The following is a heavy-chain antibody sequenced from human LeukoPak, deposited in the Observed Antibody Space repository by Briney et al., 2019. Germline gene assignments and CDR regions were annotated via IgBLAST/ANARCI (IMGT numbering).Heavy chain of an antibody. Sequence: GESLKISCKASGYTFNKNYIAWVRQVSGKGLEWMGIIYPGDSDTRYSPSFQGHVTTSADESISTAFLQWSSVEATDSAMYYCVRGNQKYGDYVRDWGQGTLVTISS. CDR3: VRGNQKYGDYVRD. J-gene: IGHJ4*02. V-gene: IGHV5-51*01. D-gene: IGHD4-17*01. CDR1: GYTFNKNY. CDR2: IYPGDSDT.